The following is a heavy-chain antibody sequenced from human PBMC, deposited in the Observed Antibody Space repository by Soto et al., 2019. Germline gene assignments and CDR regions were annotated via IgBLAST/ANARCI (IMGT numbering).Heavy chain of an antibody. J-gene: IGHJ4*02. V-gene: IGHV1-3*04. CDR1: GYTFTSYA. Sequence: QVQLVQSGAEVKKPGASVKVSCKASGYTFTSYAMHWVRQAPGQRLEWMGWINTGNGDTKYSQKFQGRVTMTRDTSASTAYMDLSSLRSEDTAVYYCARARGYSYGQVDSWGQGTLVTVSS. CDR3: ARARGYSYGQVDS. D-gene: IGHD5-18*01. CDR2: INTGNGDT.